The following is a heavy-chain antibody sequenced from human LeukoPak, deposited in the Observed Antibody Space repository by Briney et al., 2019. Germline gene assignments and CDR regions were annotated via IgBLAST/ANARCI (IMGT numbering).Heavy chain of an antibody. CDR2: ISYDGSNK. Sequence: GGSLRLSCAASGFTFSSYAMHWVRQAPGKGLEWVAVISYDGSNKYYADSVKGRFTISRDNSKNTLYLQMNSLRAEDTAVYYCARGEDGYNHYYYYGMDVWGQGTTVTVSS. V-gene: IGHV3-30-3*01. J-gene: IGHJ6*02. CDR3: ARGEDGYNHYYYYGMDV. CDR1: GFTFSSYA. D-gene: IGHD5-24*01.